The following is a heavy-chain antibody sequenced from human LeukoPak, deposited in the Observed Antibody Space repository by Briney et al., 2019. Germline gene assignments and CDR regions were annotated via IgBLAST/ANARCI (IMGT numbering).Heavy chain of an antibody. V-gene: IGHV3-53*01. D-gene: IGHD2-15*01. CDR1: GFTFGDYA. CDR3: TRDLNSGGSC. J-gene: IGHJ4*02. Sequence: PGGSLRLSYTASGFTFGDYAMSWFRQAPGKGLEWVSVIHSGGNTYYADSVKGRFTISRDNSKNTLYLQMNSLRAEDTAVYYCTRDLNSGGSCWGQGTLVTVSS. CDR2: IHSGGNT.